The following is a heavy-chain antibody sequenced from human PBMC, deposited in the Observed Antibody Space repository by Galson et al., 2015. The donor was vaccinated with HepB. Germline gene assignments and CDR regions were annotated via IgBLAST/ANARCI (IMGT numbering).Heavy chain of an antibody. J-gene: IGHJ6*02. V-gene: IGHV7-4-1*02. Sequence: SCKASGYTFTNYAMNWVRQAPGRGLEWLGWINTNTGNPTYAQGFTGRFVFSLDASVNTAYLQISSLKAEDSAFYYCARVTSIYYYNSSYSYYYYGMDVWGQGTTVTASS. CDR3: ARVTSIYYYNSSYSYYYYGMDV. D-gene: IGHD3-22*01. CDR1: GYTFTNYA. CDR2: INTNTGNP.